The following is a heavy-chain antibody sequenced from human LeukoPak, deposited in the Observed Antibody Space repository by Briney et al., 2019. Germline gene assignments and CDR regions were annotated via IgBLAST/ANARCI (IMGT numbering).Heavy chain of an antibody. D-gene: IGHD4-23*01. V-gene: IGHV3-15*01. J-gene: IGHJ4*02. CDR3: MTSATVVTGY. Sequence: GGSLRLSCTASGFTFSNTRMTWVRQGPGKGLEWVGRIKSKTDGGTTDYAAPVKGRFTISRDDSENTLYLQMSSLKPEDTAVYYCMTSATVVTGYWGQGTLVTVSS. CDR2: IKSKTDGGTT. CDR1: GFTFSNTR.